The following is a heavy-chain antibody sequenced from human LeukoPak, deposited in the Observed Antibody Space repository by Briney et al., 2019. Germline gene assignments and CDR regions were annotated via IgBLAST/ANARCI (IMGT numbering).Heavy chain of an antibody. CDR1: GFTFSSYS. Sequence: NPGGSLRLSCAASGFTFSSYSMNWVRQAPGKGLEWVSSISSSSSYIYYADSVKGRFTISRDNAKNSLYLQMNSLRAEDTAVYYCATLTGYYNVAVDYWGQGTLVTVSS. V-gene: IGHV3-21*01. CDR2: ISSSSSYI. J-gene: IGHJ4*02. CDR3: ATLTGYYNVAVDY. D-gene: IGHD3-9*01.